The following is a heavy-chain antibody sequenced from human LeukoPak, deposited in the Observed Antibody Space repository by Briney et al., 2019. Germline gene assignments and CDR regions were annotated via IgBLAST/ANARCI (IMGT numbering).Heavy chain of an antibody. CDR2: ISTGTYI. CDR3: ARDIHSVAFDI. CDR1: GFTFSRFE. V-gene: IGHV3-48*03. J-gene: IGHJ3*02. Sequence: PGGSLRLSCVASGFTFSRFEMNWVRQAPGKGLEWISHISTGTYIAYTDSVKGRFTISRDNAKNSLFLQMNSLRAEDTAVYYCARDIHSVAFDIWGQGTMVTVSS.